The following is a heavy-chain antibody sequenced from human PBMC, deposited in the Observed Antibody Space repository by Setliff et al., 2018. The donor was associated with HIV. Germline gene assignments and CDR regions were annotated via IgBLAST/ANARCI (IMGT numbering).Heavy chain of an antibody. D-gene: IGHD4-17*01. J-gene: IGHJ4*02. V-gene: IGHV4-59*01. CDR2: VYYSGIT. Sequence: SETLSLTCTVSGASISGYYWTWIRQPPGKGLEWIGDVYYSGITNYNPSLKSRVTISIDTSKKQFALRLTSVTAADTALYFCARDIATVATPDRADWGQGTLVTVSS. CDR1: GASISGYY. CDR3: ARDIATVATPDRAD.